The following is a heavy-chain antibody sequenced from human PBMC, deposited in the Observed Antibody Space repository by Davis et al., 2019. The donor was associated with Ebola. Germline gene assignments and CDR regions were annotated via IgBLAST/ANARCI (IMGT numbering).Heavy chain of an antibody. CDR3: ARDPHCSGGSCFGMDV. CDR1: GFTFSSYW. V-gene: IGHV3-74*01. J-gene: IGHJ6*02. CDR2: INSDGSST. D-gene: IGHD2-15*01. Sequence: LSLTCAASGFTFSSYWMHWVRQAPGKGLVWVSRINSDGSSTSYADSVKGRFTISRDNAKNTLYLQMNSLRAEDTAVYYCARDPHCSGGSCFGMDVWGQGTTVTVSS.